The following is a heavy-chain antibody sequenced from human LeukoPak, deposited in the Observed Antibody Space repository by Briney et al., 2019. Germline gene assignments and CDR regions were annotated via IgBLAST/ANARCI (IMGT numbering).Heavy chain of an antibody. CDR2: IWYDGINK. D-gene: IGHD6-13*01. Sequence: GGSLRLSCAASGFTFSSYGMHWVRQAPGKGLEWVAVIWYDGINKYYADSVKGRFTISRDNSKNTLYLQMNSLRAEDTALYYCARGQVAAGPMDPRDYWGQGTLVTVSS. J-gene: IGHJ4*02. V-gene: IGHV3-33*01. CDR3: ARGQVAAGPMDPRDY. CDR1: GFTFSSYG.